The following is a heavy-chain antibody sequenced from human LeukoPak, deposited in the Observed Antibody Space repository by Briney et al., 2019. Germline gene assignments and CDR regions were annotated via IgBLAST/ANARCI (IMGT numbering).Heavy chain of an antibody. CDR3: VRSLDY. Sequence: GGSLRLSCAASGFPFSTYAMNWVRQAPGKGLEWVSVITGSGGFTQYADSVKGRFTISRDNSKNTVYLQMNSLRVEDTALYYCVRSLDYWGQRTLVTVSS. CDR2: ITGSGGFT. CDR1: GFPFSTYA. J-gene: IGHJ4*02. V-gene: IGHV3-23*01.